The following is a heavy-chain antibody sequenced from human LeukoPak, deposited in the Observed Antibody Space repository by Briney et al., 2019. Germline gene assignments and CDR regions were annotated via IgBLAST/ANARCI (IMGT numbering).Heavy chain of an antibody. J-gene: IGHJ3*02. CDR3: ARDFYESRGDAFDI. D-gene: IGHD3-22*01. Sequence: SETLSHTCTVSGGSISSYAWSWIRQPPGKGLEWIGYIYYSGSTNYNPSLKSRVTISVDTSKNQFSLKLSSVTAADTAVYYCARDFYESRGDAFDIWGQGTMVTVSS. CDR2: IYYSGST. CDR1: GGSISSYA. V-gene: IGHV4-59*01.